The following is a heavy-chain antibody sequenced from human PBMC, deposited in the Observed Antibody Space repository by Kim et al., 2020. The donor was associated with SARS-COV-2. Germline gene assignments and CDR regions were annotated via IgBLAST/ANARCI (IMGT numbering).Heavy chain of an antibody. J-gene: IGHJ5*02. CDR3: ARDGQEGRRPGGNWFDP. CDR2: IYSSGRA. CDR1: GGSITRGDYY. Sequence: SETLSLTCTVSGGSITRGDYYWNWIRQPPGKGLEWIGYIYSSGRAYYHPSLKSRLTLGVDTSKNQFSLKLTSVTAADTAVYYCARDGQEGRRPGGNWFDPWGQGTLVTVSS. V-gene: IGHV4-30-4*01. D-gene: IGHD2-15*01.